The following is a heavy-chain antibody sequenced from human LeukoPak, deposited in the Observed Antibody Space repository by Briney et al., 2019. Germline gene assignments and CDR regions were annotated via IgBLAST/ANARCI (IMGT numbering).Heavy chain of an antibody. V-gene: IGHV3-21*01. CDR2: ISSSSSYI. Sequence: PGGSLRLSCAASGFTFSSYSMNWVRQAPGKGLEWVSSISSSSSYIYYADSVKGRFTISRDNAKNSLYLQMNSLRAEDTAVYYCARDMTYYYDSSGNTGYFDLWGRGTLVTVSS. J-gene: IGHJ2*01. CDR1: GFTFSSYS. D-gene: IGHD3-22*01. CDR3: ARDMTYYYDSSGNTGYFDL.